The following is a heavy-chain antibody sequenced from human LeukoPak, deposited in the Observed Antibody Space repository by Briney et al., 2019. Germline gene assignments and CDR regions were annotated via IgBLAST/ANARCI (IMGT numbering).Heavy chain of an antibody. CDR3: ATEENGGSSYYYGMDV. D-gene: IGHD4-23*01. CDR2: INNDGSST. J-gene: IGHJ6*02. V-gene: IGHV3-74*01. CDR1: GFTFSSHW. Sequence: PGGSLRLSCAVSGFTFSSHWMFWVRQVPGKGLVWVSQINNDGSSTTYADSVKGRFTISRDNAKNTLYLQMNSLRAEDTAVYYCATEENGGSSYYYGMDVWGQGTTVTVSS.